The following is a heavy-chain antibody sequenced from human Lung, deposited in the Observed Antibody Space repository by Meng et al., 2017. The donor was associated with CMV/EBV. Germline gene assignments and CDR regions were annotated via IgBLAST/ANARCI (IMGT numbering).Heavy chain of an antibody. D-gene: IGHD1-1*01. J-gene: IGHJ6*02. V-gene: IGHV3-48*03. CDR1: GFTFSAYE. Sequence: SCVASGFTFSAYEMNWVRQAPGKGLEWVLYISSSGRTTYYADSVKGRFTISRDNPKKSLYLQMNSLRAEDTALYYCARGRGDNWYYYGMDVWGQGTTVTVSS. CDR2: ISSSGRTT. CDR3: ARGRGDNWYYYGMDV.